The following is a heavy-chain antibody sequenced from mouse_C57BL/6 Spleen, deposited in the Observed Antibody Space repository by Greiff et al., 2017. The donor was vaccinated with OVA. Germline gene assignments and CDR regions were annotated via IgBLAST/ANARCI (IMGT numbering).Heavy chain of an antibody. V-gene: IGHV1-64*01. J-gene: IGHJ1*03. CDR2: IHPNSGST. D-gene: IGHD2-5*01. Sequence: VQLQQPGAELVKPGASVKLSCKASGYTFTSYWMHWVKQRPGQGLEWIGMIHPNSGSTNYNEKFKSKATLTVDKSSSTAYMQLRRLTSEDSAVYYCARGYSNYWYFEVWGTGTTVTVSS. CDR1: GYTFTSYW. CDR3: ARGYSNYWYFEV.